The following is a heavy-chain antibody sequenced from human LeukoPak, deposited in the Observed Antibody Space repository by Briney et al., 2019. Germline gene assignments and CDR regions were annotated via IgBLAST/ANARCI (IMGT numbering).Heavy chain of an antibody. Sequence: ASVKVSCKASGYTFTGCYMHWVRQAPGQGLEWMGWINPNSGGTNYAQKFQGRVTMTRDTSISTAYMELSRLRSDDTAVYYCARGTRDYGSGSYSYWGQGTLVTVSS. CDR1: GYTFTGCY. J-gene: IGHJ4*02. D-gene: IGHD3-10*01. V-gene: IGHV1-2*02. CDR2: INPNSGGT. CDR3: ARGTRDYGSGSYSY.